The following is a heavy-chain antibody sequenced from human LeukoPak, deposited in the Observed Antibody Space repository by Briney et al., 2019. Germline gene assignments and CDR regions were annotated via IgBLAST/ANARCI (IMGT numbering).Heavy chain of an antibody. J-gene: IGHJ6*02. CDR3: ARDRPGYCSSTSCPLHYYGMDV. V-gene: IGHV3-30-3*01. Sequence: GGSLRLSCAASGFTFSSYAMHWVRQAPGKGLEWVAVISYDGSNKYYADSVKGRFTVSRDNSKNTLYLQMNSPRAEDTAVYYCARDRPGYCSSTSCPLHYYGMDVWGQGTTVTVSS. D-gene: IGHD2-2*03. CDR1: GFTFSSYA. CDR2: ISYDGSNK.